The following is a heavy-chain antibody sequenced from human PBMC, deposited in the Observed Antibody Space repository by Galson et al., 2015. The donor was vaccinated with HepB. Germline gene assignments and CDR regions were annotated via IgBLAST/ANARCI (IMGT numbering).Heavy chain of an antibody. CDR2: TYYRAKLYN. Sequence: CAISGDSVSTHSAAWNWIRQSPSRGLEWLGRTYYRAKLYNDVEYAPSVRGRITISADTSKNQLSLHLKSVTPEDTAVYYCARDQALVESRSAFDIWGQGTMVTVSS. CDR1: GDSVSTHSAA. CDR3: ARDQALVESRSAFDI. D-gene: IGHD3-16*01. V-gene: IGHV6-1*01. J-gene: IGHJ3*02.